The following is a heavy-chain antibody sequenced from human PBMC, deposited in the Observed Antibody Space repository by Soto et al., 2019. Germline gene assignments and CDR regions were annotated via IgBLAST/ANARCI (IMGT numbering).Heavy chain of an antibody. J-gene: IGHJ4*02. CDR3: AKDKGMSSSWYFDY. CDR1: GFTFSSYA. D-gene: IGHD6-13*01. V-gene: IGHV3-23*01. Sequence: GGSLRLSCAASGFTFSSYAMSWVRQAPGKGLEWVSAISGSGGSTYYADSVKGRFTISIDNSKNTLYLQMNSLRAEDTAVYYCAKDKGMSSSWYFDYWGQGTLVTVSS. CDR2: ISGSGGST.